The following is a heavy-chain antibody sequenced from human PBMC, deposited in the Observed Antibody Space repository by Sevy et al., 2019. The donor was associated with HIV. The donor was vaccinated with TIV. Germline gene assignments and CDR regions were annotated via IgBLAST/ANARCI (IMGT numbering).Heavy chain of an antibody. Sequence: SQTLSLTCAISGDSVSSNSAAWNWIRQSPSRGLEWLGRTYYRSKWYNDYAVSVKSRITNNPDTSKNQFSLQLNSVTPEDTAVYYCARDKYYYGSGSYYTGGYYYYYGMDVWGQGTTVTVSS. D-gene: IGHD3-10*01. J-gene: IGHJ6*02. CDR1: GDSVSSNSAA. CDR3: ARDKYYYGSGSYYTGGYYYYYGMDV. CDR2: TYYRSKWYN. V-gene: IGHV6-1*01.